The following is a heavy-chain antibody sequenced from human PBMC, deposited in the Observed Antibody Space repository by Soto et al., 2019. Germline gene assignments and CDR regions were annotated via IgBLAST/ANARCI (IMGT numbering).Heavy chain of an antibody. V-gene: IGHV4-59*01. CDR3: ASGGNWFDP. J-gene: IGHJ5*02. CDR2: MYYNGNI. CDR1: GGSISNYY. D-gene: IGHD3-16*01. Sequence: PSETLSLTCNVSGGSISNYYWTWVRQSPEEGVEWIGYMYYNGNINYNPSLKSRVTISIDTSKNQFSLTLKSVTAADTAVYYCASGGNWFDPWGQGVLVTVSS.